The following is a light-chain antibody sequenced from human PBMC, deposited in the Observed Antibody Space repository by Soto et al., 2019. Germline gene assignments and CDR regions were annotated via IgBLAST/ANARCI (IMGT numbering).Light chain of an antibody. CDR3: QHYNNWPPWT. CDR1: QSVSSN. CDR2: GAS. Sequence: EIVLMQLPATPFMSQGERANLSFTASQSVSSNLAWYQHKPGQAPRLLIFGASTRATGIPARFSGSGSGTEFTLTISSLQSEDLAVYYCQHYNNWPPWTFGQGTKVDIK. J-gene: IGKJ1*01. V-gene: IGKV3-15*01.